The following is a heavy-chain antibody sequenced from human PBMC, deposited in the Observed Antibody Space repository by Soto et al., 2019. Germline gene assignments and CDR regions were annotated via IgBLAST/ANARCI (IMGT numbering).Heavy chain of an antibody. CDR2: VYYRGRS. CDR1: GGSVTNSSYY. J-gene: IGHJ4*01. V-gene: IGHV4-39*01. D-gene: IGHD1-20*01. CDR3: VIQRITVITQAYFVY. Sequence: PSETLSLTCTVSGGSVTNSSYYWGWIRQSPGKGLEWIGSVYYRGRSYSKSSVKSRVTISVDTSKNQFSLNLNSVTASDTAVYFCVIQRITVITQAYFVY.